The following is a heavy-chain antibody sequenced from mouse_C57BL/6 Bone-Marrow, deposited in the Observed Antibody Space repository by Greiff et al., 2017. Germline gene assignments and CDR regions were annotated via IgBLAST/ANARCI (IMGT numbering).Heavy chain of an antibody. Sequence: QVQLQQSGPELVKPGASVKISCKASGHSFTSYYIHWVKQRPGQGLEWIGWIYPGSGNTKYNEKFKGKATLTADTSSSTAYMQLSSLTSEDSAVYYCARIIYWFAYWGQGTLVTVSA. CDR3: ARIIYWFAY. V-gene: IGHV1-66*01. J-gene: IGHJ3*01. CDR2: IYPGSGNT. CDR1: GHSFTSYY.